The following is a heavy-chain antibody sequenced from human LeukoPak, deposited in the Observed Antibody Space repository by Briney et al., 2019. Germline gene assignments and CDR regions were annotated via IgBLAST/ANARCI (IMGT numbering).Heavy chain of an antibody. CDR1: GGSISSGSYY. CDR3: AREAYCGGDCYYATDY. Sequence: TSETLSLTCTVSGGSISSGSYYWSWIRQPAGKGLEWIGRIYTSGSTNYSPSLKSRVTISVDTSKNQFALKLSSVTAADTAVYYCAREAYCGGDCYYATDYWGQGTLVTVSS. V-gene: IGHV4-61*02. CDR2: IYTSGST. J-gene: IGHJ4*02. D-gene: IGHD2-21*02.